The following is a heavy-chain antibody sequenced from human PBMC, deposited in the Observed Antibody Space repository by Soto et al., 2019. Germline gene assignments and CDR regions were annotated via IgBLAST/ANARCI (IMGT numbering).Heavy chain of an antibody. Sequence: QVQLVQSGAEVKKPGSSVKVSCLASRGTFNRYAINWVRQAPGHGLEWLGALVPQFGTPNYAQKFQDRVTIVADESTTTTSMELRGLTSDDTAVYYCARQNRDTPMVPFDVWGQGTLLTVSS. CDR3: ARQNRDTPMVPFDV. CDR1: RGTFNRYA. CDR2: LVPQFGTP. D-gene: IGHD5-18*01. J-gene: IGHJ4*02. V-gene: IGHV1-69*01.